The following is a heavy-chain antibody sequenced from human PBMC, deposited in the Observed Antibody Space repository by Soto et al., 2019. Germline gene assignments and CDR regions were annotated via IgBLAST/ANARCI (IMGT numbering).Heavy chain of an antibody. CDR1: GFSFSDYD. V-gene: IGHV3-13*01. CDR3: ARDRHGMDV. J-gene: IGHJ6*02. CDR2: IGIAGDT. Sequence: DVQLVESGGTLVQPGGSLRLSCAASGFSFSDYDMHWVRQATGKGLEWVSGIGIAGDTYYSGSVKGRFTISRQNAKKSLDLQMNRLRAGDTAVYYCARDRHGMDVWGQGTTVTVSS.